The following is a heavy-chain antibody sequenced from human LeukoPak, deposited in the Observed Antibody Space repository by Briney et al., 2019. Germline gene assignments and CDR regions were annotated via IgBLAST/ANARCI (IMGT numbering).Heavy chain of an antibody. V-gene: IGHV3-21*06. CDR1: GFTFSSYS. D-gene: IGHD3-16*01. CDR3: ARDYDYAFDY. CDR2: ISSSSYYI. J-gene: IGHJ4*02. Sequence: GASLRLSCAASGFTFSSYSMNWVRQAPGKGLEWISSISSSSYYIYYADTVKGRFTITRDNAKNSLYLQMNSLRAEDTAVYYCARDYDYAFDYWGQGTLVTVSS.